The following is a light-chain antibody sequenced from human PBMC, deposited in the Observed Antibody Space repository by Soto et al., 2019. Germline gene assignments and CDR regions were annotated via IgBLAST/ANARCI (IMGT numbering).Light chain of an antibody. CDR1: QSVSSN. CDR2: GAS. J-gene: IGKJ5*01. V-gene: IGKV3D-15*01. Sequence: EIVMTQSPATLSVSPGERATLSCRASQSVSSNLAWYQQIPGQAPRLLIYGASTRATDIPARFSGSGSGTEFTLTISSLQSEDFAVYYCQQYNNWPPSTFGLGTRLEI. CDR3: QQYNNWPPST.